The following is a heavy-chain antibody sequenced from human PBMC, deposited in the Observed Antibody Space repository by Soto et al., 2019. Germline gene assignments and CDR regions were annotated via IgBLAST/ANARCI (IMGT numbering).Heavy chain of an antibody. J-gene: IGHJ3*02. CDR3: ARAERVYAISGAFDI. V-gene: IGHV4-59*01. CDR2: IYYSGTT. D-gene: IGHD2-8*01. Sequence: PSETLSLTCTVSGGSISGYYWSWIRPPPGKGLEWIGYIYYSGTTNYNPSLKSRVTISADTSKNQFSLKLSSVTAADAAVYYCARAERVYAISGAFDIWGQGTLVTVSS. CDR1: GGSISGYY.